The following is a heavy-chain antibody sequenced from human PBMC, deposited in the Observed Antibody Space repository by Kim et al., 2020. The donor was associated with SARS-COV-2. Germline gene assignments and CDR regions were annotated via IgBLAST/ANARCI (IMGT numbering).Heavy chain of an antibody. J-gene: IGHJ3*02. CDR3: ANLYYYDSSGYWANAFDI. Sequence: SETLSLTCTVSGGSISSSSYYWGWIRQPPGKGLEWIGSIYYSGSTYYNPSLKSRVTISVDTSKNQFSLKLSSVTAADTAVYYCANLYYYDSSGYWANAFDIWGQGKMVTVSS. D-gene: IGHD3-22*01. CDR1: GGSISSSSYY. V-gene: IGHV4-39*01. CDR2: IYYSGST.